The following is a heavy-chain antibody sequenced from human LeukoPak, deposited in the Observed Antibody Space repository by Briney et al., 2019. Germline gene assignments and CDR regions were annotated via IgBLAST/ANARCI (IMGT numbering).Heavy chain of an antibody. J-gene: IGHJ5*02. CDR1: GGTFSSYA. Sequence: SVKVSCKASGGTFSSYAISWVRQAPGQGLEWMGGIIPIFGTANYAQKFQGRVTITADESTSTAYMELSSLRSEDTAVYYCAREPSYYDHAWQSFDPWGQGTLVTVSS. D-gene: IGHD3-22*01. CDR3: AREPSYYDHAWQSFDP. V-gene: IGHV1-69*13. CDR2: IIPIFGTA.